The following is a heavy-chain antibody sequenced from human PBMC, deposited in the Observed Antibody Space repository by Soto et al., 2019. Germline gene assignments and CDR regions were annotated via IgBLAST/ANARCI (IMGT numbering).Heavy chain of an antibody. V-gene: IGHV4-34*01. CDR2: INHSGST. J-gene: IGHJ4*02. Sequence: SETLSLTCAVYGGSFSGYYWSWIRQPPGKGLEWIGDINHSGSTNYNPSLKSRVTISVDRSKNQFSLKLSSVTAADTAIYYCARTARVPDFWGPGILVTVSS. D-gene: IGHD2-2*01. CDR1: GGSFSGYY. CDR3: ARTARVPDF.